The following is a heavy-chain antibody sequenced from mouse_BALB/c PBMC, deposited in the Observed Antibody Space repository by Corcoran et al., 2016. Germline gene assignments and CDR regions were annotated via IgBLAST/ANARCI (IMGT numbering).Heavy chain of an antibody. CDR1: GYTFTSYV. CDR3: ARGYGNYVFAY. V-gene: IGHV1-84*02. D-gene: IGHD2-10*02. CDR2: IYPGSGNT. J-gene: IGHJ3*01. Sequence: VQLQQSGPELVKPGASVKMSCKASGYTFTSYVMHWVKQKPGQGLEWIGYIYPGSGNTKYNEKFKGKATLTVDTSSSTAYMQLSSLTSEDTAVYFCARGYGNYVFAYWGQGTLVTVSA.